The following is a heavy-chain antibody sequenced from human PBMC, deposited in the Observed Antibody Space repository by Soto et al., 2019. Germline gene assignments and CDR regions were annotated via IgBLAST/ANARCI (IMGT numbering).Heavy chain of an antibody. Sequence: SETLSLTCAVYGGSFSGYYWNWIRQPPGKGLEWIGEINHSGSTKYNPSLKSRVTISVDTSKSQFSLKLNSVTAADTAVYYCARLGGYYQAFDSWGQGTLVTVSS. D-gene: IGHD3-22*01. V-gene: IGHV4-34*01. CDR2: INHSGST. CDR3: ARLGGYYQAFDS. J-gene: IGHJ4*02. CDR1: GGSFSGYY.